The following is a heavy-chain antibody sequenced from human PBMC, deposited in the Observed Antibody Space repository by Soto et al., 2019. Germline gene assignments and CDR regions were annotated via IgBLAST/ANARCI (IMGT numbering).Heavy chain of an antibody. CDR3: VRDGGGGYSFFYSKEGFDY. D-gene: IGHD2-15*01. CDR1: GYTFNNYG. J-gene: IGHJ5*01. Sequence: ASVKVSCTSSGYTFNNYGIGWVRQAPGQGLEWMGWISDYNGNTNYAQKFRARLTMTTDTPTSTVYMELRGLRSDDTAVYYCVRDGGGGYSFFYSKEGFDYWGHGT. V-gene: IGHV1-18*01. CDR2: ISDYNGNT.